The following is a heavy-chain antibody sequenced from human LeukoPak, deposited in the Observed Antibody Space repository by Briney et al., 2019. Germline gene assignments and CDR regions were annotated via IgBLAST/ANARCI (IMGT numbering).Heavy chain of an antibody. CDR1: GFTFSGYF. V-gene: IGHV3-21*01. CDR2: ISGSSRHI. Sequence: TPGGSLRLSCAASGFTFSGYFMNWVRQAPGKGLEYVSSISGSSRHIYYADSVKGRFTISRDNTKSSLYLQMNSLRVEDMAVYYCARGYCGGDCYGDWGQGTLVAVSS. J-gene: IGHJ1*01. CDR3: ARGYCGGDCYGD. D-gene: IGHD2-21*02.